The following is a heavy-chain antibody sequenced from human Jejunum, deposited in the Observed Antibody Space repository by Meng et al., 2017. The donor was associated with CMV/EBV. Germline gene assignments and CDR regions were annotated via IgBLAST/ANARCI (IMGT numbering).Heavy chain of an antibody. Sequence: SGGSVSSGSYHWSWIRQPPGKGLEWIGYIYYSGSTDYNPSLKSRVTISVDTSKNQFSLNLSSVTAADTAVYYCARGFGSGRNNRFDPWGQGTLVTVSS. CDR2: IYYSGST. CDR1: GGSVSSGSYH. CDR3: ARGFGSGRNNRFDP. V-gene: IGHV4-61*01. D-gene: IGHD3-10*01. J-gene: IGHJ5*02.